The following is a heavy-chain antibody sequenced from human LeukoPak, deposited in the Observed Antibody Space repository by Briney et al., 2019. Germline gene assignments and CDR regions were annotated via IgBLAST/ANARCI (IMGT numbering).Heavy chain of an antibody. J-gene: IGHJ4*02. D-gene: IGHD2-15*01. CDR3: AKRGVVIRAVLVVGFHKEAYYFDS. V-gene: IGHV3-23*01. CDR1: GITLSNYG. CDR2: ISDRGGST. Sequence: GGSLRLSCVVSGITLSNYGMSWVRQAPGKGLEWVASISDRGGSTNYADSVKGRFTISRDNPKNTLYLQMNSLRSEDTAVYFCAKRGVVIRAVLVVGFHKEAYYFDSWGQGALVTVSS.